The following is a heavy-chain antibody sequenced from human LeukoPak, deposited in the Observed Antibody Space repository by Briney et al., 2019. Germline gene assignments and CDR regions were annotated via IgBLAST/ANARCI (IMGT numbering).Heavy chain of an antibody. CDR2: INHSGST. CDR3: ARHGPRACAFDI. V-gene: IGHV4-34*01. CDR1: GGSFSGYY. Sequence: PSETLSLTCAVYGGSFSGYYWSWIRQPPGKGLEWIGEINHSGSTNYNPSLKSRVTISVDTSKNQFSLKLSSVTAADTAVYYCARHGPRACAFDIWGQGTMVTVSS. J-gene: IGHJ3*02.